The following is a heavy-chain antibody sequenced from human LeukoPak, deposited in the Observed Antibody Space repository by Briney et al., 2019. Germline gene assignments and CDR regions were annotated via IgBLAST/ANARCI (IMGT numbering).Heavy chain of an antibody. CDR2: IYTSGST. V-gene: IGHV4-4*07. D-gene: IGHD2-2*01. Sequence: SETLSLTCTVSGGSISSYYWSWIRQPAEKGLEWIGRIYTSGSTNYNPSLKSRVTMSVDTSKNQFSLKLSSVTAADTAVYYCARGASTSSWPAATYYYYMDVWGKGTTVTVSS. CDR3: ARGASTSSWPAATYYYYMDV. J-gene: IGHJ6*03. CDR1: GGSISSYY.